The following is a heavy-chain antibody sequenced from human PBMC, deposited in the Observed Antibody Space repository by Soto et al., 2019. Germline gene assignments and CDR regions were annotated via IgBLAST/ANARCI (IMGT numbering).Heavy chain of an antibody. Sequence: SVKVSCKASGGTFSNHAVSWVRQAPGQGPEWMGGIIPIPGTTSYPQKFQGRVTISADESMTTAYMELSSLRSDDTAVYYCARGPDRSGFYLFDFWGQGTLVTVSS. CDR2: IIPIPGTT. V-gene: IGHV1-69*13. J-gene: IGHJ4*02. D-gene: IGHD3-22*01. CDR3: ARGPDRSGFYLFDF. CDR1: GGTFSNHA.